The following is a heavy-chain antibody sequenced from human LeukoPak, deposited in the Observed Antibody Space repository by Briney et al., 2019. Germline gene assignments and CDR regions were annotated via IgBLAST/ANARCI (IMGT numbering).Heavy chain of an antibody. CDR1: GFTFSSYG. D-gene: IGHD3-22*01. CDR3: AKAGYYYGGFDY. CDR2: IRYDGSKE. J-gene: IGHJ4*02. V-gene: IGHV3-30*02. Sequence: GGSLRLSCAASGFTFSSYGMHWVRQAPGKGLEWVAFIRYDGSKEYYADSVKGRFTISRDNSKNTLYLQMNSLRAEDTAVYYCAKAGYYYGGFDYWGQGTLVTVSS.